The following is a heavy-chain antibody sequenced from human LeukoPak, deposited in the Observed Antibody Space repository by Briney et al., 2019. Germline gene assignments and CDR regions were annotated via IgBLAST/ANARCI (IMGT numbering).Heavy chain of an antibody. CDR3: ARAVGAFDWLPLFDF. D-gene: IGHD3-9*01. V-gene: IGHV4-39*07. Sequence: MPSETLSLTCTVSGGSISSSSYYWGWIRQPPGKGLEWIGSIYHSGITYYTPSLKSRVTISVDTSKNQFYLNLSSVTAADTAVYYCARAVGAFDWLPLFDFWGQGALVTVSS. CDR2: IYHSGIT. CDR1: GGSISSSSYY. J-gene: IGHJ4*02.